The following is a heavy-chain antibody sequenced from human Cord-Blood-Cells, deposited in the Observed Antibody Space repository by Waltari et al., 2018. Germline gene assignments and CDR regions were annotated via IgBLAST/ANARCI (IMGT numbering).Heavy chain of an antibody. V-gene: IGHV3-23*01. CDR1: GFPFSGYA. CDR3: AKDRRSYYYFDY. CDR2: ISGSGGST. J-gene: IGHJ4*02. Sequence: EVQLLESGGGLVQPGGSLRLSCAASGFPFSGYAMSWVRQAPGKGLEWVSAISGSGGSTYYADSVKGRFTISRDNSKNTLYLQMNSLRAEDTAVYYCAKDRRSYYYFDYWGQGTLVTVSS. D-gene: IGHD1-26*01.